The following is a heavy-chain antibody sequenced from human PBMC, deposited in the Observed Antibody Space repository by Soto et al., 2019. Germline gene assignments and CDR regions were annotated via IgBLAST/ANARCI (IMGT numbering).Heavy chain of an antibody. V-gene: IGHV2-5*02. Sequence: SGPTPVNPTQTLTLTFTLSVFSLTTRGGGVGWIPQPPGKALEWLALIYWDDDKRYSPSLKSRLTITKDTSKNQVVLTMTNMDPVDTATYYCAHSLIGYYYDSSGSNWFDPWGQGTLVTVSS. CDR1: VFSLTTRGGG. J-gene: IGHJ5*02. CDR3: AHSLIGYYYDSSGSNWFDP. CDR2: IYWDDDK. D-gene: IGHD3-22*01.